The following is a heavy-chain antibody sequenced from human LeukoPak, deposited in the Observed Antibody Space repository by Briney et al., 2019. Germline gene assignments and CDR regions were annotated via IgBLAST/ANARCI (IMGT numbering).Heavy chain of an antibody. J-gene: IGHJ4*02. Sequence: SETLSLTCTVSGGSISSSSYYWGWIRQPPGKGLEWIGSIYYSGSTYYNPSLKSRVTISVDTFKNQFSLKLSSVTAADTAVYYCARQDYDSSGYYSLNYFDYWGQGTLVTVSS. D-gene: IGHD3-22*01. CDR2: IYYSGST. CDR3: ARQDYDSSGYYSLNYFDY. CDR1: GGSISSSSYY. V-gene: IGHV4-39*01.